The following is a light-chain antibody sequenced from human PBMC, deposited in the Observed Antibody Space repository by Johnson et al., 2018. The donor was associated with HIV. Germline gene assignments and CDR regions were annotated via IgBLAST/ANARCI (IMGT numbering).Light chain of an antibody. Sequence: QSVLTQPPSVSAAPGQKVTISCSGSSSNIGNNYVSWYQQLPGTAPKLLIYDNNKRPSGITDRFSGSKSGTSATLGIPGLPTGDEAAYYCGTYDPSLSAVGVFGTGTKVSVL. V-gene: IGLV1-51*01. CDR2: DNN. CDR3: GTYDPSLSAVGV. CDR1: SSNIGNNY. J-gene: IGLJ1*01.